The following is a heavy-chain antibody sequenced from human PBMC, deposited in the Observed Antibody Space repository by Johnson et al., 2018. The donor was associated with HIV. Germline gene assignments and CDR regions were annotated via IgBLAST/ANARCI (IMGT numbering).Heavy chain of an antibody. CDR2: ISYDGSNK. Sequence: VQLVESGGGVVQPGRSLRLSCAASGFTFSSYAMHWVRQAPGKGLEWVAVISYDGSNKYYADSVKGRFTISRENAKNSLYLQMNSLKAGDPAVYYCASDWGSRHAFDIWGQGTMVTVSS. CDR1: GFTFSSYA. J-gene: IGHJ3*02. CDR3: ASDWGSRHAFDI. V-gene: IGHV3-30*14. D-gene: IGHD7-27*01.